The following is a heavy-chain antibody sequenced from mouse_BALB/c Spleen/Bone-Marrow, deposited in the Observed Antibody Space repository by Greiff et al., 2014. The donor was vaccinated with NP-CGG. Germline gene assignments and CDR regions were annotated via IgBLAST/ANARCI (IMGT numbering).Heavy chain of an antibody. CDR1: GFTFNTYA. J-gene: IGHJ1*01. D-gene: IGHD2-3*01. Sequence: EVQRVESGGGLVQPKGSLKLSCAASGFTFNTYAMNWVRQAPGKGLEWVARIRSKSNNYGTNYADSVKDRFTISRDDSQSMLYLQMNNLKTEDTAMFYCVRQGDGYYNWYFDVWGAGTTVTVSS. V-gene: IGHV10-1*02. CDR2: IRSKSNNYGT. CDR3: VRQGDGYYNWYFDV.